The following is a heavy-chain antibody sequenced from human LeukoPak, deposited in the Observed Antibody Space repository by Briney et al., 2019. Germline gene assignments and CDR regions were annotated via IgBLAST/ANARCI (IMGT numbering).Heavy chain of an antibody. CDR3: VKASSSSPQYNWFDA. V-gene: IGHV3-23*01. CDR1: GFAFSSYA. J-gene: IGHJ5*02. CDR2: ISGSGGST. Sequence: GGSLRLSCAASGFAFSSYAMSWVRQAPGKGLEWVSAISGSGGSTYYADSVKGRFTISRDNSKNTLYLQMNSLRAEDTALYYCVKASSSSPQYNWFDAWGQGTLVTVSS. D-gene: IGHD6-6*01.